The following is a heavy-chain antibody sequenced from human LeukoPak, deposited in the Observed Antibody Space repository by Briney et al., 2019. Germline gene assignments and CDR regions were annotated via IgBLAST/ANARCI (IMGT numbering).Heavy chain of an antibody. J-gene: IGHJ4*02. CDR1: GGTFSNYA. CDR3: ARGSGSGSYFDY. V-gene: IGHV1-69*05. Sequence: SVKVSCKASGGTFSNYAISWVRQAPGQGLEWMGGIIPIFGTANYAQKFQGRVTITTDESTSTAYMELSSLRSEDTAVYYCARGSGSGSYFDYWGQGTLVTVSS. D-gene: IGHD1-26*01. CDR2: IIPIFGTA.